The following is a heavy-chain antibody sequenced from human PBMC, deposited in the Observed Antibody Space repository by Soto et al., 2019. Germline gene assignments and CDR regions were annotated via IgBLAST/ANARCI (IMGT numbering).Heavy chain of an antibody. J-gene: IGHJ6*01. Sequence: SETLSLTCAFYGGSFSGYYWNWIRQPPGKGLEWIGEINHSGSTNYNPSLKSRVTISVDTSKNQFSLKLSSVTAADTAVYYCASEDTAMDRWDYYGMDVWGQGTTVTVSS. CDR1: GGSFSGYY. V-gene: IGHV4-34*01. CDR2: INHSGST. D-gene: IGHD5-18*01. CDR3: ASEDTAMDRWDYYGMDV.